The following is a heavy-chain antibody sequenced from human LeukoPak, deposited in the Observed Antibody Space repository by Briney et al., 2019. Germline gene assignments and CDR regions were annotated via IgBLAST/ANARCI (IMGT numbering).Heavy chain of an antibody. CDR1: SGSISSGGYY. J-gene: IGHJ6*02. CDR2: IYYSGST. V-gene: IGHV4-31*03. D-gene: IGHD3-10*01. Sequence: SETLSLTCTVSSGSISSGGYYWSWIRQHPGKGLEWIGYIYYSGSTYYNPSLKSRVTISVDTSKNQFSLKLSSVTAADTAVYYCARDTMVRGVPHYGMDVWGQGTTVTVSS. CDR3: ARDTMVRGVPHYGMDV.